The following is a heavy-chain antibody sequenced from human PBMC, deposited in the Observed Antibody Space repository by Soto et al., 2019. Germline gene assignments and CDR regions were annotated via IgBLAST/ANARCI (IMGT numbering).Heavy chain of an antibody. CDR1: GDSITGDNW. Sequence: QVQLQESGPGLVQPSGTLSLTCAVSGDSITGDNWWSWVRQPPGKGLEWIGEIHHSGATNYNPSLKSRVPISVDKSKHQFSLKLNSVTAADTAMFYCATQGFYRMGVWGRGTTVTVSS. V-gene: IGHV4-4*02. J-gene: IGHJ6*02. CDR2: IHHSGAT. CDR3: ATQGFYRMGV.